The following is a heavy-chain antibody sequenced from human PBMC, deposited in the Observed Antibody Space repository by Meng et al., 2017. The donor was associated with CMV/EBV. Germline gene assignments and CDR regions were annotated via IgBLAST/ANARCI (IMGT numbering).Heavy chain of an antibody. CDR2: IKQDGSEK. CDR1: GVTLSSDW. Sequence: LSWAASGVTLSSDWMSWVRQAPGKGLEWVANIKQDGSEKYYVDSVKGRFTSSRDNAKNSLYLQMNSLRAEDTAVYYCARDPPKWEHHWGQGTLVTVSS. V-gene: IGHV3-7*03. J-gene: IGHJ5*02. D-gene: IGHD1-26*01. CDR3: ARDPPKWEHH.